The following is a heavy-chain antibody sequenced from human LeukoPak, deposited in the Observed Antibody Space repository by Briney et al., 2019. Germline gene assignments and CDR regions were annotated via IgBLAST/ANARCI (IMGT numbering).Heavy chain of an antibody. Sequence: GGSLRLSCAASGLRFSDYYVSWIRQAPGKGLQWVSYISSGGDIMHYADSVKGRFTSSRDNAKNSGYLEMNSLGAEDTAVYYCAKDRGPITDYWGQGTLVTVSS. D-gene: IGHD5-12*01. CDR2: ISSGGDIM. J-gene: IGHJ4*02. V-gene: IGHV3-11*01. CDR1: GLRFSDYY. CDR3: AKDRGPITDY.